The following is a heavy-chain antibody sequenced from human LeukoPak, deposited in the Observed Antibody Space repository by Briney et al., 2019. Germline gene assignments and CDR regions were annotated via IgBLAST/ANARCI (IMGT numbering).Heavy chain of an antibody. Sequence: PGRSLRLSCAASGFTFDDHGMHWVRQAPGKGLEWVSGISWNSGRIGYADSVKGRFTISRDNAKNSLHLQMNSLRTEDMALYYCARTYSSSLGAFDIWGQGTMVTVSS. CDR3: ARTYSSSLGAFDI. CDR1: GFTFDDHG. CDR2: ISWNSGRI. V-gene: IGHV3-9*03. D-gene: IGHD2-2*01. J-gene: IGHJ3*02.